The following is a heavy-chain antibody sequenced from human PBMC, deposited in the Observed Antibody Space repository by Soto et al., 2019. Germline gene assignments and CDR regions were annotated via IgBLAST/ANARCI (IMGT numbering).Heavy chain of an antibody. Sequence: SETLSLTCTVSGGPISSGDYYWNWIRQPPGKGLEWIGYIYYSGSTYYNPSLQSRVTISVDTSKNQFSLKLSSVTAADTAVYYCARSSGGYSWYVDYWGQRTLVTVSS. V-gene: IGHV4-30-4*01. CDR1: GGPISSGDYY. CDR2: IYYSGST. D-gene: IGHD1-26*01. CDR3: ARSSGGYSWYVDY. J-gene: IGHJ4*02.